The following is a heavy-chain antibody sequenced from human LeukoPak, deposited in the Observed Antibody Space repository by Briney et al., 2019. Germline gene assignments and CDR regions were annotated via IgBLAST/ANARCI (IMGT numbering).Heavy chain of an antibody. J-gene: IGHJ6*03. D-gene: IGHD3-3*01. CDR1: GGSISSSTYH. CDR3: ARILPPPYYDFWSGYTNYYYYMDV. V-gene: IGHV4-39*01. CDR2: IYYSGST. Sequence: SETLSLTCTVSGGSISSSTYHWGWIRQPPGKGLECIGSIYYSGSTYYNPSLKSRVTISVDTSKNQFSLKLSSVTAADTAVYYCARILPPPYYDFWSGYTNYYYYMDVWGKGTTVTVSS.